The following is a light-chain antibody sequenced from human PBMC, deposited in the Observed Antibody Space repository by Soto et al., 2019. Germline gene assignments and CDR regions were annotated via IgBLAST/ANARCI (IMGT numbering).Light chain of an antibody. J-gene: IGLJ1*01. V-gene: IGLV1-47*01. Sequence: PGQRVTISCSGSASTIGRNYVYWYQQLPGTAPKLLIYRNSQRPSGVPDRFSGSKSGTSASLAISGLRSEDEADYYCAAWDDDLSGLYVFGAGTKVTVL. CDR3: AAWDDDLSGLYV. CDR1: ASTIGRNY. CDR2: RNS.